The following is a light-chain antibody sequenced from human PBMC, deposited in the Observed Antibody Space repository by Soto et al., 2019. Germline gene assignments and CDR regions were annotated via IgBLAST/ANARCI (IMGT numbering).Light chain of an antibody. V-gene: IGLV1-40*01. CDR3: QTYDSSLALARV. CDR2: SNN. J-gene: IGLJ1*01. CDR1: SSNIGAGYD. Sequence: QAVVTQPPSVSGAPGQRVTISCTGSSSNIGAGYDVHWYQQLPGTAPKLLISSNNNRPSGVPDRFSVSKSGTSASLAITRLQPEDEADYYCQTYDSSLALARVFGTGTKVTVL.